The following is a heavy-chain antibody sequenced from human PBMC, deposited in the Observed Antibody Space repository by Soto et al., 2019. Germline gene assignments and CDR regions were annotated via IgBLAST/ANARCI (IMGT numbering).Heavy chain of an antibody. J-gene: IGHJ6*02. CDR2: IYYSGST. CDR1: GGSISSGDYY. CDR3: ARAEEVTDNYYYGMDV. D-gene: IGHD2-21*02. V-gene: IGHV4-30-4*01. Sequence: SETLSLTCTVSGGSISSGDYYWSWIRQPPGKGLEWIGYIYYSGSTYYNPSLKSRVTISVDTSKNQFSLKLSSVTAADTAVYYCARAEEVTDNYYYGMDVCGQRTTVTVSS.